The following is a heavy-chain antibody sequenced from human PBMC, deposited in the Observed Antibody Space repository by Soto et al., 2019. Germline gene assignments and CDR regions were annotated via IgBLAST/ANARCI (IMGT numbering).Heavy chain of an antibody. J-gene: IGHJ5*02. D-gene: IGHD6-13*01. CDR1: GGTFSRHA. Sequence: QVQLVQSGSEVKMPGSSVKVSCKTSGGTFSRHAINWVRQAPGQGLEWMGGIIPLFGTTNYAQKCKGRVTISADESSSTAYMELSSLTSEDAAVYYCARAAIHGSSWNSWFDPWGQGTLVTVSS. CDR2: IIPLFGTT. CDR3: ARAAIHGSSWNSWFDP. V-gene: IGHV1-69*01.